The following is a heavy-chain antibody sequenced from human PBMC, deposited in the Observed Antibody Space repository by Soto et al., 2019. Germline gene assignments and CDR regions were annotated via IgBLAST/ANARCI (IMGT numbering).Heavy chain of an antibody. J-gene: IGHJ6*02. D-gene: IGHD2-2*01. CDR3: ARADIVLVPAGRAGYYYYGMDV. CDR2: INPNSGGT. V-gene: IGHV1-2*04. CDR1: GYTFTGYY. Sequence: GASVKVSCKASGYTFTGYYMHWVRQAPGQGLEWMGWINPNSGGTNYAQKFQGWVTMTRDTSISTAYMELSRLRSDDTAVYYCARADIVLVPAGRAGYYYYGMDVWGQGTTVTVSS.